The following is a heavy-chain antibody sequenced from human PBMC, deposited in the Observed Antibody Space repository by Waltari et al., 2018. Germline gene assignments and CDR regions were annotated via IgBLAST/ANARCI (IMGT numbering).Heavy chain of an antibody. V-gene: IGHV3-20*01. D-gene: IGHD4-17*01. CDR3: AREGYGDYGDAFDI. CDR1: GFTFDDYG. CDR2: INWNCCST. Sequence: EVQLVESGGGVVRPGGSLRLSCAASGFTFDDYGMSWVRQAPGKGLEWVSGINWNCCSTGDADSVKGRFTISRDNAKNSLYLQMNSLRAEDTALYHCAREGYGDYGDAFDIWGQGTMVTVSS. J-gene: IGHJ3*02.